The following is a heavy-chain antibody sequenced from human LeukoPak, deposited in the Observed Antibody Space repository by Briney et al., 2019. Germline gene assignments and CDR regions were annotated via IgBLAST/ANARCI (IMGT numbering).Heavy chain of an antibody. D-gene: IGHD6-13*01. J-gene: IGHJ4*02. CDR3: ARDDSSWYY. Sequence: PGGSLRLSCAASGFSFSTYGMNWVRQAPGKGLEWVSYISSGCRTTYYADSVKGRFTISRDNAKNSLYLQMNSLRDEDTAVYYCARDDSSWYYWGQGTLVTVSS. V-gene: IGHV3-48*02. CDR1: GFSFSTYG. CDR2: ISSGCRTT.